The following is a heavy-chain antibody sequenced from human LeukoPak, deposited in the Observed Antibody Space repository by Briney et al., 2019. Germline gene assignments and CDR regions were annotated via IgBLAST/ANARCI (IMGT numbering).Heavy chain of an antibody. CDR1: GFTVSSNY. CDR2: IYSGGST. Sequence: GGSLRLSCAASGFTVSSNYMSWVRQAPGKGLEWVPAIYSGGSTYYAGSVRGRYTISRDNSKNTLYLQMNSLRAEDTAVYYCARANCSTTTCPGDYWGQGTLVTVSS. CDR3: ARANCSTTTCPGDY. V-gene: IGHV3-66*01. J-gene: IGHJ4*02. D-gene: IGHD2-2*01.